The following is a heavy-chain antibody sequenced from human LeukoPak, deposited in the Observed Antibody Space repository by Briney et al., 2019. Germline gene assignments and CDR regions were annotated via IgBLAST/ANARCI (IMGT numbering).Heavy chain of an antibody. J-gene: IGHJ4*02. D-gene: IGHD6-19*01. CDR2: IYYSGST. Sequence: SETLSLTCTVSGGSISSYYWSWIRQPPGKGLEWIGYIYYSGSTYYNPSLKSRVTISIDTSKNQFSLKLTSVTAADTAVYYCASQAVAGLWGQGTLVTISS. CDR1: GGSISSYY. CDR3: ASQAVAGL. V-gene: IGHV4-59*01.